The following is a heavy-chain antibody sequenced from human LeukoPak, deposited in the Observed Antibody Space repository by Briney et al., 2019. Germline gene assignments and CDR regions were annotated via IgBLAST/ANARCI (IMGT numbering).Heavy chain of an antibody. D-gene: IGHD2-15*01. CDR2: ISGSGGST. Sequence: GGSLRLSCAASGFTFSSYGMSWVRQAPGKGLEWVSAISGSGGSTYYADSVKGRFTISRDNAKNSLYLQMNSLRAEDAAVYYCARDWGYCSGGSCYLADYWGQGTLVTVSS. J-gene: IGHJ4*02. CDR3: ARDWGYCSGGSCYLADY. V-gene: IGHV3-23*01. CDR1: GFTFSSYG.